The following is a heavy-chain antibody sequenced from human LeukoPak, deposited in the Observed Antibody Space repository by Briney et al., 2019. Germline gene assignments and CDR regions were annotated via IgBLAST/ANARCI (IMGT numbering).Heavy chain of an antibody. CDR3: AELGITMIGGV. CDR2: ISSSGNTI. V-gene: IGHV3-48*03. D-gene: IGHD3-10*02. J-gene: IGHJ6*04. Sequence: PGGSLRLSCAASGFTFSSYEMNWVRQAPGKGLEWVSYISSSGNTIYYADSAKGRFTISRDNAKNSLYLQMNSLRAEDTAVYYCAELGITMIGGVWGKGTTVTISS. CDR1: GFTFSSYE.